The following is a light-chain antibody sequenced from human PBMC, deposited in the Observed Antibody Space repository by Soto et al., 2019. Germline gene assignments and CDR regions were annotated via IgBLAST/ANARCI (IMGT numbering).Light chain of an antibody. CDR3: QQYGSSGT. J-gene: IGKJ1*01. V-gene: IGKV3-15*01. Sequence: EIVMTQSPATLSVSPGERATLSCRASQSVDSTYLAWYQQKPDQSPRLLIYDTSTRATGVPTRFSGSRSGAEFTLTINSLQSEDFAVYYCQQYGSSGTFGQGTKVDIK. CDR1: QSVDSTY. CDR2: DTS.